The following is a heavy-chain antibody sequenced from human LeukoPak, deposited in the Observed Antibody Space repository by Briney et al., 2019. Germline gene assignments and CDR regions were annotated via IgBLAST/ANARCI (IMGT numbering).Heavy chain of an antibody. D-gene: IGHD3-16*02. CDR1: AFTFRTHS. V-gene: IGHV3-21*01. Sequence: GGSLRLSCVASAFTFRTHSMHWVRQAPGKGLEWVSSISGSTSYIYYADSVRGRFTISRDNAKNSLYLQMNSLRAEDTAVYYCARGSDFVWGSYRPYFDYWGQGTLVTVSS. CDR2: ISGSTSYI. J-gene: IGHJ4*02. CDR3: ARGSDFVWGSYRPYFDY.